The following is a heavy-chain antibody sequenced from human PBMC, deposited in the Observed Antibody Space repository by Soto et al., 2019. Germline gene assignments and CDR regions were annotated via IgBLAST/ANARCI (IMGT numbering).Heavy chain of an antibody. CDR2: IKQDGSEK. V-gene: IGHV3-7*01. D-gene: IGHD6-13*01. Sequence: GGSLRLSCAASGFTFSSYWMSWVRQAPGKGLEWVANIKQDGSEKYYVDSVKGRFTISRDNAKNSLYLQMNSLRAEDTAVYYCARDPRGGAAAKYYMDVWGKGTTVTVSS. CDR3: ARDPRGGAAAKYYMDV. J-gene: IGHJ6*03. CDR1: GFTFSSYW.